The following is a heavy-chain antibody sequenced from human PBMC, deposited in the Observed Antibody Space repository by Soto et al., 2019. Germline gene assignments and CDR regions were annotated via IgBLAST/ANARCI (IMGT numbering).Heavy chain of an antibody. D-gene: IGHD3-10*01. J-gene: IGHJ6*02. V-gene: IGHV3-23*01. Sequence: GSRSLSWASSGGTFGSFARMLVRTATGKGLEWVSAISGSGGSTYYADSVKGRFTISRDNSKNTLYLQMNSLRAEDTAVYYCANLRRDRVRRSGDFWSRPRYGMAGWGQGNTVTFSS. CDR1: GGTFGSFA. CDR3: ANLRRDRVRRSGDFWSRPRYGMAG. CDR2: ISGSGGST.